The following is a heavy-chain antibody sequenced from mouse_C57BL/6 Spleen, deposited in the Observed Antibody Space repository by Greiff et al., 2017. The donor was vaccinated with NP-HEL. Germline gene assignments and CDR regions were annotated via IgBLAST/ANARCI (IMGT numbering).Heavy chain of an antibody. Sequence: EVTVVESGGGLVKPGGSLKLSCAASGFTFSSYAMSWVRQTPEKRLEWVATISDGGSYTYYPDNVKGRFTISRYNAKNYLVRVMIHWTSVYTAMYYCARRRGHFDVWGTGTTVTVSS. CDR2: ISDGGSYT. V-gene: IGHV5-4*03. CDR3: ARRRGHFDV. J-gene: IGHJ1*03. CDR1: GFTFSSYA.